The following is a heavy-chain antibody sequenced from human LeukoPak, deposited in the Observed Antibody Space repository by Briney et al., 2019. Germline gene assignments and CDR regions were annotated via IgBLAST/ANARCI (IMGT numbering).Heavy chain of an antibody. CDR3: ARVLDYYGSGTRDFDY. CDR2: IYYSGRT. D-gene: IGHD3-10*01. Sequence: PSETLSLTCTVSGGSISTSPYYWGWIRQPPEKGLEWIGSIYYSGRTYYNPSLKSRVTISVGTSKNQVSLKLSSVTAADTAVYYCARVLDYYGSGTRDFDYWGQGILVTVSS. V-gene: IGHV4-39*07. CDR1: GGSISTSPYY. J-gene: IGHJ4*02.